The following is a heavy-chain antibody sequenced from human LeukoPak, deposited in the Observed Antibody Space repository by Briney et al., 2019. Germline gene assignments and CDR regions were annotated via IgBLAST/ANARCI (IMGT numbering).Heavy chain of an antibody. CDR2: INTDGSST. CDR1: GYTFSSYW. CDR3: ARDTGRNSWFDP. J-gene: IGHJ5*02. D-gene: IGHD2-8*02. V-gene: IGHV3-74*01. Sequence: PGGSLRLSCAASGYTFSSYWMHWVRQAPGKGLVWVSRINTDGSSTTYADSVKGRFTISRDNAKNTLYLQMNSLRAEDTAVYYCARDTGRNSWFDPWGQGTLVTVSS.